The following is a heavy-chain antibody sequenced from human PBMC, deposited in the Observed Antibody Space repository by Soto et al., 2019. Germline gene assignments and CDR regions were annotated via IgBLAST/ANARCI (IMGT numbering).Heavy chain of an antibody. J-gene: IGHJ1*01. CDR1: GGSISSGGYY. Sequence: QVQLQESGPGLVKPSQTLSLTCTVSGGSISSGGYYWSWIRQHPGKGLEWIGYIYYSGSTYYNPSLKSRVTISVDTSKNQLSLKLNSVTAADTAVYYCARDSDYGGMVQPWGQGTLVTVSS. V-gene: IGHV4-31*03. D-gene: IGHD4-17*01. CDR2: IYYSGST. CDR3: ARDSDYGGMVQP.